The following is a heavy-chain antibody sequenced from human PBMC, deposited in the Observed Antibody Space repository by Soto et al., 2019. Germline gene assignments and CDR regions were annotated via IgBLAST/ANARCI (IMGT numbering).Heavy chain of an antibody. V-gene: IGHV4-59*08. Sequence: SETLSLTCTVSGGSISSYYWSWIRQPPGKGLEWIGYIYYSGSTNYNPSLKSRVTISVDTSKNQFSLKLSSVTAADTAVYYCARLLPSGSYYKMYYFDYWGQGTLVTVSS. CDR2: IYYSGST. D-gene: IGHD3-10*01. J-gene: IGHJ4*02. CDR1: GGSISSYY. CDR3: ARLLPSGSYYKMYYFDY.